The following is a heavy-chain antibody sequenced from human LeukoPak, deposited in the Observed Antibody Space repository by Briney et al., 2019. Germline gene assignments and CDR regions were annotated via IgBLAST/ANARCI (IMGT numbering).Heavy chain of an antibody. Sequence: SETLSLTCTVSGYSINSGYFWGWVRQPPGKGPEWIGSIFHTGDVYYNPSLRSRVTISVDTSRNQVSLKVTSVTAADTALYYYARVVASTSIDSWGQGILVTVSS. CDR2: IFHTGDV. CDR3: ARVVASTSIDS. V-gene: IGHV4-38-2*02. D-gene: IGHD2-15*01. CDR1: GYSINSGYF. J-gene: IGHJ4*02.